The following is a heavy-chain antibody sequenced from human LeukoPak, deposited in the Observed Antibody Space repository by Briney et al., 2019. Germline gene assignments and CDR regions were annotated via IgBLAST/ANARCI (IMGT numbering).Heavy chain of an antibody. Sequence: ASVKVSCKASGYTFTGYYMHWVRQAPGQGLEWMGWINPNSGGTNYAQKFQGWVTMTRDTSISTAYMELSRLRSDDTAVYYCARSGYSGYDHNWFDPWGQGTLVTVSS. D-gene: IGHD5-12*01. CDR1: GYTFTGYY. CDR2: INPNSGGT. CDR3: ARSGYSGYDHNWFDP. J-gene: IGHJ5*02. V-gene: IGHV1-2*04.